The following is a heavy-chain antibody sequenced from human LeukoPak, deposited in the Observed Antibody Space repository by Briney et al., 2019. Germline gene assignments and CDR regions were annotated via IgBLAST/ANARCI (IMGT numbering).Heavy chain of an antibody. J-gene: IGHJ3*02. Sequence: PSETLSLTCTVSGGSISSYYWSWIRQPPGEGLEWIGYIYYSGSTNYNPSLKSRVTISVDTSKNQFSLKLSSVTAADTAVYYCARWYSCSWYFSAFDIWGQGTMVTVSS. CDR3: ARWYSCSWYFSAFDI. D-gene: IGHD6-13*01. CDR1: GGSISSYY. V-gene: IGHV4-59*08. CDR2: IYYSGST.